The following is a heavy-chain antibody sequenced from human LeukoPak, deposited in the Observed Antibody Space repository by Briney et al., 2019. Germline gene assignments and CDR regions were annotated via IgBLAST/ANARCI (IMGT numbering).Heavy chain of an antibody. V-gene: IGHV3-64D*09. CDR3: VKGGYVGNPGDY. D-gene: IGHD4-23*01. CDR1: GFTFSSFS. J-gene: IGHJ4*02. Sequence: GGSLRLSCSAFGFTFSSFSLYWVRQAPGRGLEYLSAISNSGDSTYYTDSVKGRFTISRDNSKNMLYLQLSSLRPDDTAVYLCVKGGYVGNPGDYWGQGTLVTVSS. CDR2: ISNSGDST.